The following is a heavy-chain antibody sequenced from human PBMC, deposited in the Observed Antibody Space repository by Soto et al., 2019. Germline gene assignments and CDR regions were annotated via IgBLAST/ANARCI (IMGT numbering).Heavy chain of an antibody. D-gene: IGHD6-19*01. J-gene: IGHJ4*02. Sequence: GESLKISCNGSGYSFTIYWIGWVRQMPGKGLEWMGIIYPGDSDTRYSPSFQGQVTISADKSISTAYLQWSSLKASDTAMYYCARPRYSSGWANFDYWGQGTLVTVSS. CDR1: GYSFTIYW. CDR3: ARPRYSSGWANFDY. CDR2: IYPGDSDT. V-gene: IGHV5-51*01.